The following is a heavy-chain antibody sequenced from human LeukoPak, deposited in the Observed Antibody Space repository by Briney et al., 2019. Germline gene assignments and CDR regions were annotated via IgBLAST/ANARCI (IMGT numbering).Heavy chain of an antibody. J-gene: IGHJ5*02. D-gene: IGHD1-14*01. CDR1: GGSFSGYY. CDR3: ARRVLRGVSPNWFDP. CDR2: INHSGST. Sequence: SETLSLTCAVCGGSFSGYYWSWIRQPPGKGLEWIGEINHSGSTNYNPSLKSRVTISVDTSKNQFSLKLSSVTAADTAVYYCARRVLRGVSPNWFDPWGQGTLVTVSS. V-gene: IGHV4-34*01.